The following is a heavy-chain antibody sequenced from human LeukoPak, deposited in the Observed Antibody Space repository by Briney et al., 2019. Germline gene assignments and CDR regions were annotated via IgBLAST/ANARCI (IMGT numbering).Heavy chain of an antibody. CDR3: ARDLVGAKTAFDI. V-gene: IGHV4-39*07. CDR1: GGSISSSYYY. CDR2: IYYSGST. D-gene: IGHD1-26*01. Sequence: SETLSLTCTVSGGSISSSYYYWGWIRQPPGKGLEWIGSIYYSGSTYYNPSLKSRVTISVDTSKNQFSLKLSSVTAADTAVYYCARDLVGAKTAFDIWGQGTMVTVSS. J-gene: IGHJ3*02.